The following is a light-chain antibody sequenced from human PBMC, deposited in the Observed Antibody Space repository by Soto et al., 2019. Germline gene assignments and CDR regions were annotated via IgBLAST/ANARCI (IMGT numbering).Light chain of an antibody. Sequence: EIVMTQSPATLSVSPGERATLSCRASQSVSSNLAWYQQKLGQAPRLLIYGTSTRATGVPARCSGSGSGTEFTLTISRLQSEDFAVYYCQQYNNWPRTFGQGTKVEIK. CDR2: GTS. V-gene: IGKV3-15*01. CDR3: QQYNNWPRT. J-gene: IGKJ1*01. CDR1: QSVSSN.